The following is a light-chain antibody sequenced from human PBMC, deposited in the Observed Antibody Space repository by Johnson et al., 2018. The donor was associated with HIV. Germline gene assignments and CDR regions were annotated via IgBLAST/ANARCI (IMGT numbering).Light chain of an antibody. CDR2: ENN. CDR1: SSNIGNNY. Sequence: SVLTQPPSVSAAPGQKVTISCSGSSSNIGNNYVSWYQQLPGTAPKLLIYENNKRPSGIPDRFSGSKSGTSATLGITGLQTGDEADYYCGTWDSSLSAHYVFGTGTKVTFL. CDR3: GTWDSSLSAHYV. J-gene: IGLJ1*01. V-gene: IGLV1-51*01.